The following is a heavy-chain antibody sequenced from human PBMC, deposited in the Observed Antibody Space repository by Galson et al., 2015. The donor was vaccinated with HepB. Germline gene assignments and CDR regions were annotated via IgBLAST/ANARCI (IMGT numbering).Heavy chain of an antibody. CDR2: INSGGSTI. CDR3: ARAGYYRFGY. Sequence: SLRLSCAVSGFTFSSYWMHWVRQAPGKGLVWVSRINSGGSTIDYADSVKGRFTISRDNAKNTLYLQMNSLRAEDTAVYYCARAGYYRFGYWGQGSLVTVSS. D-gene: IGHD3-22*01. J-gene: IGHJ4*02. CDR1: GFTFSSYW. V-gene: IGHV3-74*01.